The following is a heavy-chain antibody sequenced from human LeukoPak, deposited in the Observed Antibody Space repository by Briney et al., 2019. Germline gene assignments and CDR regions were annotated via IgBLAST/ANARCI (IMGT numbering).Heavy chain of an antibody. J-gene: IGHJ4*02. Sequence: ASVKVSCKASGYTFTSYGISWVRQAPGQGLEWMGWINPNSGGTNYAQKFQGRVTMTRDTSISTAYMELSRLRSDDTAVYYCARDVGATAKFDYWGQGTLVTVSS. V-gene: IGHV1-2*02. CDR1: GYTFTSYG. CDR3: ARDVGATAKFDY. CDR2: INPNSGGT. D-gene: IGHD1-26*01.